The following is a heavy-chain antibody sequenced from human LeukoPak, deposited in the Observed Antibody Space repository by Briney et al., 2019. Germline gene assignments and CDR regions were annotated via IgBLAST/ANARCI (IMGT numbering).Heavy chain of an antibody. CDR3: ARDRSGWWNFDY. J-gene: IGHJ4*02. V-gene: IGHV3-23*01. CDR1: GFTFSSYA. Sequence: PGGSLRLSCAASGFTFSSYAMSWVRQAPGKGLEWVSAISGSGGSTYYADSVKGRFTISRDNAKNSLYLQMNSLRAEDTAVYYCARDRSGWWNFDYWGQGTLVTVSS. CDR2: ISGSGGST. D-gene: IGHD6-19*01.